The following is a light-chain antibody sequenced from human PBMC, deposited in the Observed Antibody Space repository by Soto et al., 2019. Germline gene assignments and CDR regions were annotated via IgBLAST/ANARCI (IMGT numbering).Light chain of an antibody. Sequence: QSALTQPRSVSGSHGQSVTISCTGTSSDVGGYKYVSWYQQHPGKAPKLMIYDVSKRPSGVPDRFSGSKSGNTASLTISGLHAEDEADYYCCSYARSFVVFGGGTKLTV. CDR2: DVS. J-gene: IGLJ2*01. V-gene: IGLV2-11*01. CDR1: SSDVGGYKY. CDR3: CSYARSFVV.